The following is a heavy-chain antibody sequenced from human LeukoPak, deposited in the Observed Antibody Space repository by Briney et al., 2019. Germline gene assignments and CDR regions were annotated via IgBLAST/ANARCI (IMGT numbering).Heavy chain of an antibody. CDR3: AKQSYARSLGE. J-gene: IGHJ4*02. D-gene: IGHD2-8*01. CDR2: TNSGGTST. Sequence: GGSLRLSCATSGFPFSDFSMSWVRQAPGKGLELISTTNSGGTSTYYAESVKGRFTISRDNSKNTLYLQMSSLRVEDTAVYYCAKQSYARSLGEGGPGTLVSVSS. V-gene: IGHV3-23*01. CDR1: GFPFSDFS.